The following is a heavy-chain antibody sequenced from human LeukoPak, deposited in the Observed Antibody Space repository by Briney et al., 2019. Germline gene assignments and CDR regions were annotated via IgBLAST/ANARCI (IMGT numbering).Heavy chain of an antibody. D-gene: IGHD2-2*01. CDR1: GFTFSSYA. J-gene: IGHJ4*02. CDR3: ARDLRRYCSSTSCYVLDY. CDR2: ISYDGSNK. V-gene: IGHV3-30-3*01. Sequence: GRSLRLSCAASGFTFSSYAMHWVRQAPGKGLEWVAVISYDGSNKYYADSVKGRFTISRDNSKNTLYLQMNSLRAEDTAVYYCARDLRRYCSSTSCYVLDYWGQGTLVTVSS.